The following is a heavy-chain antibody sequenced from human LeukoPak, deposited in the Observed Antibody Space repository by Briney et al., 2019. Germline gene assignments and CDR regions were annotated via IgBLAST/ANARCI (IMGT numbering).Heavy chain of an antibody. V-gene: IGHV4-34*01. CDR1: GGSFSGYY. J-gene: IGHJ5*02. CDR3: ARHRRSTRIAARPLTWFDP. D-gene: IGHD6-13*01. Sequence: SETLCLTCAVYGGSFSGYYWSWIRQAPGKGLEWIGEISNSGSTNYYPSLMSRVTISVDTYKNQLSLKLITMTAADTTADYYARHRRSTRIAARPLTWFDPWGQGTLVSVYS. CDR2: ISNSGST.